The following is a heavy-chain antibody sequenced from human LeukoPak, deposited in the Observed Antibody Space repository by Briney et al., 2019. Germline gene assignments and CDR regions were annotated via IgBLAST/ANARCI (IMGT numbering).Heavy chain of an antibody. CDR3: ARGGPIAAAPKSFDY. CDR2: INHSGST. Sequence: PSETLSLTCAVYGGSFSGYYWSWIRQPPGKGLEWIGEINHSGSTNYNPSFKSRVTISVDTSKNQFSLKLSSVTAADTAVYYCARGGPIAAAPKSFDYWGQGTLVTVSS. D-gene: IGHD6-13*01. CDR1: GGSFSGYY. V-gene: IGHV4-34*01. J-gene: IGHJ4*02.